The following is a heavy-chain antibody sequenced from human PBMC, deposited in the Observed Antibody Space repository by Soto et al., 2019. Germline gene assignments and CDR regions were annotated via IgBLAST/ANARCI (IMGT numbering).Heavy chain of an antibody. V-gene: IGHV3-33*01. Sequence: QVQLVESGGGVVQPGRSLRLSCAASGFTFSSYGMHWVRQAPGKGLEWVAVIWYDGSNKYYADSVKGRFTISRDNSKNTLYLQMNSLRAEDTAVYYCARDYGSSCYYCYGMDVWGQGTTVTVSS. CDR3: ARDYGSSCYYCYGMDV. CDR1: GFTFSSYG. J-gene: IGHJ6*02. CDR2: IWYDGSNK. D-gene: IGHD6-13*01.